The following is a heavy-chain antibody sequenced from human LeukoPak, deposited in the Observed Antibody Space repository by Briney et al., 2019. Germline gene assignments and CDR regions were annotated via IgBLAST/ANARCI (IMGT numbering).Heavy chain of an antibody. D-gene: IGHD3-10*01. Sequence: PSGTLSLTCTVSGGSISSSSYYWGWIRQPPGKGLEWIGSIYYSGSTYYNPSLKSRVTISVDTSKNQFSLKLSSVTAADTAVYYCDGSGSPEWFDYWGQGTLVTVSS. J-gene: IGHJ4*02. CDR1: GGSISSSSYY. CDR2: IYYSGST. CDR3: DGSGSPEWFDY. V-gene: IGHV4-39*07.